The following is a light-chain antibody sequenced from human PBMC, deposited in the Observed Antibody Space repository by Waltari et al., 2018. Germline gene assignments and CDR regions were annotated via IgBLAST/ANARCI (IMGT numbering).Light chain of an antibody. Sequence: EIVLTQSPATVSLSPGDRVTLSCRASQSVSYYLSWFQKKPGQAPRLLIYDASSRATGIPARFSGSGSGTDFTLTISSLEPEDFAVYYCRQRSYWPWTFGQGTNVEIK. CDR1: QSVSYY. CDR2: DAS. CDR3: RQRSYWPWT. V-gene: IGKV3-11*01. J-gene: IGKJ1*01.